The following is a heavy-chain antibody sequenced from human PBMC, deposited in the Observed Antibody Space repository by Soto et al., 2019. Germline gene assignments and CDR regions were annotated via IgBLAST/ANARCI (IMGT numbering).Heavy chain of an antibody. CDR3: ARLRLSDYVWERNTMNDY. J-gene: IGHJ4*02. CDR2: IIPILGIA. D-gene: IGHD3-16*01. Sequence: ASVKVSCKASGGTFSSYTISWVRQAPGQGLEWMGRIIPILGIANYAQKFQGRVTITADKSTSTAYMELSSLRSEDTAVYYCARLRLSDYVWERNTMNDYWGQGTLVTVSS. V-gene: IGHV1-69*02. CDR1: GGTFSSYT.